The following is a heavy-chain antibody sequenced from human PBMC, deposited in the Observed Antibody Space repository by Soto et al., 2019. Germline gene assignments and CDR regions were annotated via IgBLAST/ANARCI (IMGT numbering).Heavy chain of an antibody. Sequence: SETLSLTCTVSDDSSSSYKWSWIRQPPGRRLEWIGYIDSSGGTSYNPSLQSRVTISVDTSTKQFSLKLTSVTAADTAVYYCARDKITGLFDYWGQGTLVTVSS. CDR2: IDSSGGT. J-gene: IGHJ4*02. CDR3: ARDKITGLFDY. D-gene: IGHD2-8*02. CDR1: DDSSSSYK. V-gene: IGHV4-59*12.